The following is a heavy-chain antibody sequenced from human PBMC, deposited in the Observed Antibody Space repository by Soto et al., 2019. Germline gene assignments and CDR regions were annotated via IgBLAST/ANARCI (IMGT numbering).Heavy chain of an antibody. J-gene: IGHJ4*02. Sequence: SHTLSLTCDISGYSVSSNSAALHWIRQSPSRGLEWLGRTYYRSKWYNDYAVSVKSRIIINPDTSKNQFSLHLNSVTPEDTAVYYCARDRPGTIAFDYWGQGTLVTVSS. CDR2: TYYRSKWYN. D-gene: IGHD3-10*01. V-gene: IGHV6-1*01. CDR1: GYSVSSNSAA. CDR3: ARDRPGTIAFDY.